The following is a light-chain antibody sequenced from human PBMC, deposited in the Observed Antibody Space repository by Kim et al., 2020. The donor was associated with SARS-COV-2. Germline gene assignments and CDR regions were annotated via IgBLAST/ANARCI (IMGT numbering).Light chain of an antibody. CDR1: SSDDIGYYY. CDR2: EVS. Sequence: VAISCCCASSDDIGYYYVSWYHQHPGKAPTLIIYEVSKRPSGVPDRCSGCKSGNTASLPITGLQAEDEADYYCSAYDGSINGGVFGTGTKVTVL. V-gene: IGLV2-8*01. CDR3: SAYDGSINGGV. J-gene: IGLJ1*01.